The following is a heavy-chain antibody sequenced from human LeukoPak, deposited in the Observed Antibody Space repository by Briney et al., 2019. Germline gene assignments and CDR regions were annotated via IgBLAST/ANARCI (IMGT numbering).Heavy chain of an antibody. Sequence: ASVKVSCKASGYTFTSYDINWVRQATGQGLEWMGWMNPNSGNTGYAQKFQGRVTMTRSTSISTAYMELGSLTSEDTAVYYCTRGSQNCASASCYNFWGQGTLVTVSS. V-gene: IGHV1-8*02. CDR3: TRGSQNCASASCYNF. CDR1: GYTFTSYD. CDR2: MNPNSGNT. D-gene: IGHD2-2*02. J-gene: IGHJ4*02.